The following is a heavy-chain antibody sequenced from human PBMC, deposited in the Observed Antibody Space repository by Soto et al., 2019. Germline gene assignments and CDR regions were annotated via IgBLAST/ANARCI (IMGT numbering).Heavy chain of an antibody. CDR2: ISAYNGNT. J-gene: IGHJ4*02. V-gene: IGHV1-18*01. CDR1: GYTFTSYG. CDR3: ARRMTTVTTPGYYFDY. Sequence: AAVKVSCKASGYTFTSYGISWVRQAPGQGLEWMGWISAYNGNTNYAQKLQGRVTMTTDTSTSTAYMELRSLRSDDTAVYYCARRMTTVTTPGYYFDYWGQGTLVTVSS. D-gene: IGHD4-17*01.